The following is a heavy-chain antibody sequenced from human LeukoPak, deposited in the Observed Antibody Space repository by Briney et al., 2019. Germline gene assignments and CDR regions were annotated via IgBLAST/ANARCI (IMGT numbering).Heavy chain of an antibody. J-gene: IGHJ4*02. D-gene: IGHD3-10*01. Sequence: QSGGSLRLSCAASGFTVSSNYMSWVRQAPGKGLEWVSVIYSGGSTYYADSVKGRFTISRDNSKNTLYLQMNSLRAEDTAVYYCARGITMVRGEDYFDYWGQGTLVTVSS. V-gene: IGHV3-66*01. CDR1: GFTVSSNY. CDR2: IYSGGST. CDR3: ARGITMVRGEDYFDY.